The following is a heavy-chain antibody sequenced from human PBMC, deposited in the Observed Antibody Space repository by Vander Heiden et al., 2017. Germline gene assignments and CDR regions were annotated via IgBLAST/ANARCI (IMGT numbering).Heavy chain of an antibody. CDR2: IKGDGSEK. V-gene: IGHV3-7*01. Sequence: EVQLFESGGGLVQPGGSLRLSRPVSGCTCSADWMSWVREAPGKGLEWVANIKGDGSEKYYVDSVRGRFTISRENAKNSLYLQMNSLRAEDTAVYYCARSNHFDYWGQGTLVTVSS. CDR1: GCTCSADW. J-gene: IGHJ4*02. CDR3: ARSNHFDY.